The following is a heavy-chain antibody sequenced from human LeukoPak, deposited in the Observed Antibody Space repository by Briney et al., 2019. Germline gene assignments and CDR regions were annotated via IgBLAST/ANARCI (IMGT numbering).Heavy chain of an antibody. J-gene: IGHJ4*02. Sequence: PSETLSLTCAVYGGSFSGYYWSWIRQPPGKGLEWIGEINHSGSTNYNPSLKSRVTISVDTSKNQFSLELSSVTAADTAVYYCARYHCDRTACYNFDFWGQGTLVTVSS. CDR3: ARYHCDRTACYNFDF. CDR1: GGSFSGYY. CDR2: INHSGST. V-gene: IGHV4-34*01. D-gene: IGHD2-2*01.